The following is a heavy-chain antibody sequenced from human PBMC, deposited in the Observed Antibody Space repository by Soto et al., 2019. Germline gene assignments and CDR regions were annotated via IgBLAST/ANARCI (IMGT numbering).Heavy chain of an antibody. CDR3: ARDRDGDYDSSHYGMDV. V-gene: IGHV1-69*12. D-gene: IGHD4-17*01. CDR1: GGTFSSYA. Sequence: QVQLVQSGAEVKKPGSSVKVSCKASGGTFSSYAISWVRQAPGQGLEWMGGIIPIFGTANYAQKFQGRVTITADESTSTAYMELSSLRSEDTAVYYCARDRDGDYDSSHYGMDVWGQGPTVTGSS. J-gene: IGHJ6*02. CDR2: IIPIFGTA.